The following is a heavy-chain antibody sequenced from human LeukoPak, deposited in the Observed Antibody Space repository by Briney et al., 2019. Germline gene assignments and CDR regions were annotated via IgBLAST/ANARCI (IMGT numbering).Heavy chain of an antibody. D-gene: IGHD3-16*02. Sequence: SVKVSCKASGGTFSSYAISWVRQAPGQGLEWMGGIIPIFGTANYAQKFQGRVTITADESTSTAYMELSSLRSEDTAVYYCASMLYFDYVWGSYRDYYYGMDVWGKGTTVTVSS. CDR3: ASMLYFDYVWGSYRDYYYGMDV. CDR2: IIPIFGTA. V-gene: IGHV1-69*13. CDR1: GGTFSSYA. J-gene: IGHJ6*04.